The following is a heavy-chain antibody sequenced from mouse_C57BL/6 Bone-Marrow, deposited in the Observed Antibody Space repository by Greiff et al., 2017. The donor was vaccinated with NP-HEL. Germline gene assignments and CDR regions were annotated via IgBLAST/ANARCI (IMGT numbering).Heavy chain of an antibody. CDR3: ARDSAGYVGWFAY. D-gene: IGHD3-2*02. J-gene: IGHJ3*01. Sequence: VQLQQSGPELVKPGTSVKISCKASGYAFSSSWMNWVKRRPGKGLEWIGRIYPGDGDTNYNGKFKGKATLTADKSSSTAYMQLSSLTSEDSAVSFCARDSAGYVGWFAYWGQGTLVTVSA. CDR2: IYPGDGDT. V-gene: IGHV1-82*01. CDR1: GYAFSSSW.